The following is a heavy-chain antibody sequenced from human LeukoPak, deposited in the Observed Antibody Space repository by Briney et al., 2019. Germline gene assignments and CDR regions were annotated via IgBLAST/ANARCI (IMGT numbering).Heavy chain of an antibody. CDR2: ISGSGGST. CDR3: ARYSGYDFCVY. V-gene: IGHV3-23*01. CDR1: GFTFSSYA. Sequence: GGSLRLSCAASGFTFSSYAMSGVRQAPGEGLEWVSAISGSGGSTYYADSVKGRFTISRDNSKNTLYLQMNSLRAEDTAVYYCARYSGYDFCVYWGQGTLVTVSS. J-gene: IGHJ4*02. D-gene: IGHD5-12*01.